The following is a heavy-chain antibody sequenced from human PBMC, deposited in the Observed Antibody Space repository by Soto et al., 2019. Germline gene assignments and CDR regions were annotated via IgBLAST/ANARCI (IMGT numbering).Heavy chain of an antibody. D-gene: IGHD2-15*01. Sequence: SETLSLTCTVSGGSISSYHWSWIRQTAGRRLEWIGRFYTSGSANTYYNPSLKSRVTMSVDTSKNQFSLEMTSVTAADTAVYYCVRESRGGGYCRGGSCHGMDVWGQGTTVTVSS. CDR2: FYTSGSANT. V-gene: IGHV4-4*07. J-gene: IGHJ6*02. CDR1: GGSISSYH. CDR3: VRESRGGGYCRGGSCHGMDV.